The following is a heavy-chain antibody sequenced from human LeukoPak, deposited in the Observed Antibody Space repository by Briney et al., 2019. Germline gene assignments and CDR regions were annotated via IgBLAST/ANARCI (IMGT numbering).Heavy chain of an antibody. CDR1: GGTFSSYA. Sequence: GSSVKVSYKASGGTFSSYAISWVRQAPGQGPEWMGRIIPIFGIANYAQKFQGRVTITADKSTSTAYMELSSLRSEDTAVYYCARGGGSYSDDAFDIWGQGTMVTVSS. V-gene: IGHV1-69*04. D-gene: IGHD1-26*01. CDR2: IIPIFGIA. J-gene: IGHJ3*02. CDR3: ARGGGSYSDDAFDI.